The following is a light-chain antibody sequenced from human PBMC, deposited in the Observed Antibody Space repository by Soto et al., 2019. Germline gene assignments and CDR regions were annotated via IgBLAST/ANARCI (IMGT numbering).Light chain of an antibody. V-gene: IGKV3-20*01. Sequence: ELVLTQSPGTLSLSPGERATLSCRASQSISSNYLAWYQQKPGQAPRLLIYGASNRATGIPDRFSGSGSGTDFTLTISRLEPEDFAVYHCQQYDNSFRTFGQGTKVDIK. CDR3: QQYDNSFRT. J-gene: IGKJ1*01. CDR1: QSISSNY. CDR2: GAS.